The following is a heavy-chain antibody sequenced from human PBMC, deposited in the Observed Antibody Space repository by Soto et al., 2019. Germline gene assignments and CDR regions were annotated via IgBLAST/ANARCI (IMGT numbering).Heavy chain of an antibody. D-gene: IGHD3-22*01. V-gene: IGHV4-59*02. CDR1: GASVSHGY. J-gene: IGHJ5*02. CDR3: ARSYYDSTGFAVDP. CDR2: MYFAGSF. Sequence: QMQLQASGPGLVKPSETLSLTCNVSGASVSHGYWSWIRQPPGKGLEWIGFMYFAGSFNYNPSLTCRATISVETSKNQFSMKLTSVTAADTAVYYCARSYYDSTGFAVDPWGQGTLVTVSS.